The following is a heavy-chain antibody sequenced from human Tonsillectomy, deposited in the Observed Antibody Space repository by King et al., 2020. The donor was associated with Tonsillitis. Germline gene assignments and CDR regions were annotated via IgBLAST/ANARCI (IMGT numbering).Heavy chain of an antibody. CDR2: ISGSGGST. V-gene: IGHV3-23*04. CDR1: TFTFSSYA. CDR3: AKDRAAMITPTGSMDV. Sequence: VQLVESGGGLVQPGGSLRLSCTASTFTFSSYAMSWVRQAPGKGLEWVSGISGSGGSTFYADSVKGRFTISRDNSKNTLYVQMNSLRAEDTALYYCAKDRAAMITPTGSMDVGGQGTTVTVSS. D-gene: IGHD5-18*01. J-gene: IGHJ6*02.